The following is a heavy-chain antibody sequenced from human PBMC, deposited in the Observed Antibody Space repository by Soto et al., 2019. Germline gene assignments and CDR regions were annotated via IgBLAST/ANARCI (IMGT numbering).Heavy chain of an antibody. CDR2: INPNSGGT. Sequence: ASVKVSCKASGYTFTGYYMHWVRQAPGQGLEWMGWINPNSGGTNYAQKFQGWVTMTRDTSISTAYMELSRLRSDDTAVYYCARASIAAAGPFDYWGQGTLVTVSS. CDR3: ARASIAAAGPFDY. D-gene: IGHD6-13*01. CDR1: GYTFTGYY. J-gene: IGHJ4*02. V-gene: IGHV1-2*04.